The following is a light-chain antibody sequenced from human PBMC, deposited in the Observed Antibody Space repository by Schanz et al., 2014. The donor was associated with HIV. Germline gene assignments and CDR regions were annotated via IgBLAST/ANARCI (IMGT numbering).Light chain of an antibody. Sequence: DIQMTQSPSPLSASVGDTVTITCRASQDIRDDLGWYQQKPGRAPKRLIYGASSLQSGVPSRFSASGSETDFTLTISSLQPDDYGTYYCQQYNSYPVSFGQGTKVEIK. CDR3: QQYNSYPVS. CDR2: GAS. J-gene: IGKJ1*01. CDR1: QDIRDD. V-gene: IGKV1-17*01.